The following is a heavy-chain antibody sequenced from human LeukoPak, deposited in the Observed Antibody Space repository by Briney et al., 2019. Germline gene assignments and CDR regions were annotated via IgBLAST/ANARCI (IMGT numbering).Heavy chain of an antibody. Sequence: GGSLRLSCAASGFTFSSYWMSWVRQAPGKGLEWVANIKQDGSEKYYVDSVKGRFTISRDNAKNSLYLQMNGLRAEDTAVYYCARERRGYSYGYYYYMDVWGKGTTVTVSS. CDR3: ARERRGYSYGYYYYMDV. D-gene: IGHD5-18*01. V-gene: IGHV3-7*01. CDR1: GFTFSSYW. J-gene: IGHJ6*03. CDR2: IKQDGSEK.